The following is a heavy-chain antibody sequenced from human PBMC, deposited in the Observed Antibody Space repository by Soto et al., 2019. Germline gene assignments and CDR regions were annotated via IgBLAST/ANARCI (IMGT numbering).Heavy chain of an antibody. V-gene: IGHV1-3*01. J-gene: IGHJ5*02. Sequence: QVQLVQSGAEVKKPGASVKVSCKASGYTFTSYAMHWVRQAPGQRLEWMGWINAGNGNTKYSQKFQGRVTITRDTSASTAYMELSSLRSEDTAVYYCARDRRARNWFDPWGQGTLVTVSS. CDR3: ARDRRARNWFDP. CDR2: INAGNGNT. CDR1: GYTFTSYA.